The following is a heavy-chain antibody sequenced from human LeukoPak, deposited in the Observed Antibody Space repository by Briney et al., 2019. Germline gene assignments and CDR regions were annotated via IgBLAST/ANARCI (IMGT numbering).Heavy chain of an antibody. CDR2: IYPGDSDT. D-gene: IGHD3-10*01. J-gene: IGHJ4*02. Sequence: GESLKISCKGSGYSFTSYWIGWVRQMPGKGLEWMGIIYPGDSDTRYSPSFQGQVTISADKSISTAYLQWSSLKASDTAMYYCARQGGCYSSGLRHFDYWGQGTLVIVSS. CDR1: GYSFTSYW. CDR3: ARQGGCYSSGLRHFDY. V-gene: IGHV5-51*01.